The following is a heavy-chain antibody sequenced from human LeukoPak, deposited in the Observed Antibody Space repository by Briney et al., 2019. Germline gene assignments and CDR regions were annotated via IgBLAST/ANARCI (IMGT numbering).Heavy chain of an antibody. J-gene: IGHJ3*02. CDR2: VNPNSGNT. D-gene: IGHD2-21*02. Sequence: ASVKVSCKASGYTFTSYDINWVRQATGQGLEWMGYVNPNSGNTGYAQNFQGRVTITRTTFISTAYMEVSGLRSDDTAVYYCARDPHPCGGDCYTNGAFDIWGQGTLVTVSS. CDR3: ARDPHPCGGDCYTNGAFDI. CDR1: GYTFTSYD. V-gene: IGHV1-8*03.